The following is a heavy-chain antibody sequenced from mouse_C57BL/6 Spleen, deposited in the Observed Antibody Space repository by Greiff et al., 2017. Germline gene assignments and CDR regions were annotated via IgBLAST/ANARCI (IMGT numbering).Heavy chain of an antibody. CDR1: GYTFISYW. CDR2: IDPNRGGT. J-gene: IGHJ2*01. CDR3: ARWLLYCDY. D-gene: IGHD2-3*01. V-gene: IGHV1-72*01. Sequence: QVQLKQPGAVLVKPGASVKLYCMASGYTFISYWLHWVMKRPGRGLEWIGRIDPNRGGTKYNEKFKSKATLTVDKPSSTAYMQLSSLTSEVSAVYYFARWLLYCDYWGQGTTLTVSS.